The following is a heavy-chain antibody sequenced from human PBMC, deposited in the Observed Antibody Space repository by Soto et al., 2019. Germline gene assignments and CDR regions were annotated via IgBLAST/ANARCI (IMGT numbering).Heavy chain of an antibody. Sequence: GSLRLSCAASGFTFSNAWMSWVRQAPGKGLEWVGRIKSKTDGGTTDYAAPVKGRFTISRDDSKNTLYLQMNSLKTEDTAVYYCTTEGGGTYYDILTGPGAKYYFDYWGQGP. CDR3: TTEGGGTYYDILTGPGAKYYFDY. CDR2: IKSKTDGGTT. V-gene: IGHV3-15*01. D-gene: IGHD3-9*01. J-gene: IGHJ4*02. CDR1: GFTFSNAW.